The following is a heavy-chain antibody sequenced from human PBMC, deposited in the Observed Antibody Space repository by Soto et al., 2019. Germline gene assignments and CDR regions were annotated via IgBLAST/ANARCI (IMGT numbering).Heavy chain of an antibody. CDR1: GYTFTSYG. Sequence: ASVKVSCKASGYTFTSYGISWVRQAPGQGLEWMGWISGYNGNTNYAQKLQGRVTMTTDTSTSTAHMELRSLRSDDTAVYYCARDRGDRTHMDVWGQGTTVTVSS. D-gene: IGHD3-10*01. CDR3: ARDRGDRTHMDV. J-gene: IGHJ6*02. V-gene: IGHV1-18*01. CDR2: ISGYNGNT.